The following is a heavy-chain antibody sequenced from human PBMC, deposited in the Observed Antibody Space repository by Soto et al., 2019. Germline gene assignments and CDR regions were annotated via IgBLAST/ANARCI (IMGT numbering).Heavy chain of an antibody. CDR2: IDPSDSYT. CDR1: GYKFTSYW. CDR3: ATHFTTYQPIFEI. J-gene: IGHJ3*02. V-gene: IGHV5-10-1*01. Sequence: HGESLKVSCKGSGYKFTSYWISWVRQMPGKGLEWLGRIDPSDSYTNYSPSFQGHVTISADRSTTTASLQWSSLKASDTAMYSCATHFTTYQPIFEIWGQETMFT. D-gene: IGHD3-3*02.